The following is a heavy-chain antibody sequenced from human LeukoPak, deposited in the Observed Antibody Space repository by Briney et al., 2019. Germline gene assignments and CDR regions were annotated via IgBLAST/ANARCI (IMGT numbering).Heavy chain of an antibody. CDR1: GFTFSSYG. CDR3: AKGHRFTIFGVVTYEPPYWYFDL. J-gene: IGHJ2*01. Sequence: GGSLRLSCAASGFTFSSYGMHWVRQAPGKGLEWVAVISYDGSNKYYADSVKGRFTISRDNSKNTLYLQMNSLRAEDTAVYYCAKGHRFTIFGVVTYEPPYWYFDLWGRGTLVTVSS. CDR2: ISYDGSNK. V-gene: IGHV3-30*18. D-gene: IGHD3-3*01.